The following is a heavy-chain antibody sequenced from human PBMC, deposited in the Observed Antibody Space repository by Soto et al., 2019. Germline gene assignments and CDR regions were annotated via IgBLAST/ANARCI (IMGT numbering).Heavy chain of an antibody. J-gene: IGHJ5*01. CDR1: GGSISGSSFY. Sequence: LQLQESGPGLVKPSETLSLTCTVFGGSISGSSFYWGWIRQPPGKGLEWIGSIYHSGDTYYIPSLRSRVSISVDTSNNQFSLKLNSLTAADTAVYHCASGRPWFDYWGQGTLVTVSS. CDR3: ASGRPWFDY. CDR2: IYHSGDT. V-gene: IGHV4-39*01.